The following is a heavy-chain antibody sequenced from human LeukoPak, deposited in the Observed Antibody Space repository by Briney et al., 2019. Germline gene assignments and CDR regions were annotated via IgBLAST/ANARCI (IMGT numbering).Heavy chain of an antibody. Sequence: GGSLRLSCAASGFTFSSYEMNWVRQAPGKGLEWVSYISSSGSTIYYADSVKGRFTISRGNAKNSLYLQMNSLRAEDTAVYYCARDGRGIPGFDYWGQGTLVTVSS. CDR2: ISSSGSTI. D-gene: IGHD1-1*01. CDR3: ARDGRGIPGFDY. CDR1: GFTFSSYE. J-gene: IGHJ4*02. V-gene: IGHV3-48*03.